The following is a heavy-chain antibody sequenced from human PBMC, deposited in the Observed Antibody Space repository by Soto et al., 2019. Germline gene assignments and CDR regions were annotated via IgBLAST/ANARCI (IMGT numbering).Heavy chain of an antibody. CDR2: IWHDGSKQ. J-gene: IGHJ4*02. D-gene: IGHD6-13*01. Sequence: PGGSLRLSCAASGFTFSDYAMHWVRQAPGKGLEWVAFIWHDGSKQYYADSVKGRFTISRDNSKNTLYLQMNSLRAEDTAVYYCARRGPGTYFDYWGQGTLVTVSS. CDR3: ARRGPGTYFDY. CDR1: GFTFSDYA. V-gene: IGHV3-33*01.